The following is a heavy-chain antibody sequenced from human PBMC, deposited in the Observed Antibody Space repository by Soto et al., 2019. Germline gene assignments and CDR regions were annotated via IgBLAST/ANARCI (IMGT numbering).Heavy chain of an antibody. J-gene: IGHJ4*02. CDR3: ARGQHGNDH. V-gene: IGHV3-30-3*01. D-gene: IGHD2-15*01. Sequence: QVHLVQSGGGVVQPGTSLRLSCTGSGFTFSSYAMHWVRQAPGKGLEWVAVISNDGSNRFYADSVKDRFTLSRDNSKNTLYLDMDSLRPEDTAVYFCARGQHGNDHWGQGTLVTVSS. CDR2: ISNDGSNR. CDR1: GFTFSSYA.